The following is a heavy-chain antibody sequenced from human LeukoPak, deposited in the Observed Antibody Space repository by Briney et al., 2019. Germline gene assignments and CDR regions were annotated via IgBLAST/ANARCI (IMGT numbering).Heavy chain of an antibody. CDR2: IKQDGSEK. J-gene: IGHJ4*02. CDR1: GFTLCSYW. Sequence: GGSLRLSCAASGFTLCSYWTSWVRQAPGKGLEWVANIKQDGSEKYYVDSVKGRFTTSRDNAKNSLYLQMNSLRAEDTAVYYCARFETYYYDSSGYYYFDYWGQGTLVTVSS. V-gene: IGHV3-7*01. CDR3: ARFETYYYDSSGYYYFDY. D-gene: IGHD3-22*01.